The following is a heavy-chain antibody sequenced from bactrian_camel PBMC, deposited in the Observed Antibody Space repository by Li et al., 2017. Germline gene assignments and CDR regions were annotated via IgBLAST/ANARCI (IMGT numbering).Heavy chain of an antibody. CDR3: AADRLVCLSTDTRAEWHY. Sequence: HVQLVESGGGSVQVGGSLRLTCAASGRPSKRNCLAWFRQIPGKEREGLATFYTGGGPAYYAASVKGRFTISQDSAKNILYLQMDSLKPEDTGMYYCAADRLVCLSTDTRAEWHYWGQGTQVTVS. D-gene: IGHD5*01. CDR1: GRPSKRNC. J-gene: IGHJ4*01. V-gene: IGHV3S54*01. CDR2: FYTGGGPA.